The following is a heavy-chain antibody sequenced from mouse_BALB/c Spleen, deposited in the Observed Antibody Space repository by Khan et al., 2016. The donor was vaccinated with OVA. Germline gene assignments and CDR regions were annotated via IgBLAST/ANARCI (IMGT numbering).Heavy chain of an antibody. J-gene: IGHJ2*01. CDR1: GFSFSNYW. CDR2: IRWKSNNYAT. CDR3: TRERESAY. D-gene: IGHD1-3*01. Sequence: EVELVESGGDLVQPGGSMKLSCAASGFSFSNYWMNWVRQSPEKGLEWVAEIRWKSNNYATHYAESVKGRITISRDDSKSSVYLQMNNLRAEDTGLYYCTRERESAYWGQGTTLTVSS. V-gene: IGHV6-6*02.